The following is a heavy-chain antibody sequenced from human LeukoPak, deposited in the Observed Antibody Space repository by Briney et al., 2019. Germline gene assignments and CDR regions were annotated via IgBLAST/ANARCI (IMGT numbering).Heavy chain of an antibody. CDR1: GLTFSTYW. Sequence: GGSLRLSCAASGLTFSTYWMTWVRQAPGKGPEWVANIKEDGISSDYVDSVKGRFTISRDNAKKSLYLQMNSLRAEDTAVYYCARDSPGYLAYDSWGQGTLVTVSS. J-gene: IGHJ4*02. CDR3: ARDSPGYLAYDS. D-gene: IGHD1-1*01. CDR2: IKEDGISS. V-gene: IGHV3-7*04.